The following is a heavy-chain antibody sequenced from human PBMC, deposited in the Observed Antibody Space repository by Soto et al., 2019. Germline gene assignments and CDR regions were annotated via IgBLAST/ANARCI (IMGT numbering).Heavy chain of an antibody. CDR1: GYTFTSYD. CDR3: ARVVPPEQWFEGLGGWFDP. D-gene: IGHD6-19*01. V-gene: IGHV1-18*01. CDR2: ISAYNGNT. Sequence: GASVKVSCKASGYTFTSYDISWVRQAPGQGLEWMGWISAYNGNTNYAQKLQGRVTMTTDTSTSTAYMELRSLRSDDTAVYYCARVVPPEQWFEGLGGWFDPWGQGTLVTVSS. J-gene: IGHJ5*02.